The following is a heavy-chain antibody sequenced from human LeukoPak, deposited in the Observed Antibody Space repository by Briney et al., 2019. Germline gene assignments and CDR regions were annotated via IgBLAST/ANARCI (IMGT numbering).Heavy chain of an antibody. J-gene: IGHJ4*02. CDR3: ARGQGTVTTH. CDR2: INHSGSA. V-gene: IGHV4-34*01. Sequence: SSETLSLTCAVSGGSFSAYYWTWIRQPPGKGLEWIGEINHSGSANHNPSLKSRVTISLDTSKNQFSLKLSSVTAADTAVYYCARGQGTVTTHWGQGTLVTVSS. CDR1: GGSFSAYY. D-gene: IGHD4-17*01.